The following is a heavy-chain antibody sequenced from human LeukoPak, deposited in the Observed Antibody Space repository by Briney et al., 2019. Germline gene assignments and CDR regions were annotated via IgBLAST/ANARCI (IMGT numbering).Heavy chain of an antibody. Sequence: GGSLRLSCVASGFTLDDYAIHWVRQAPGKGLEWISLISGDGGTTYYANSVKGRFTISRDNSKNSLYLQMSSLRAEDTALYYCAKGVRSGTYYNCFDPWGQGTLVTVSS. CDR1: GFTLDDYA. V-gene: IGHV3-43*02. D-gene: IGHD1-26*01. CDR2: ISGDGGTT. J-gene: IGHJ5*02. CDR3: AKGVRSGTYYNCFDP.